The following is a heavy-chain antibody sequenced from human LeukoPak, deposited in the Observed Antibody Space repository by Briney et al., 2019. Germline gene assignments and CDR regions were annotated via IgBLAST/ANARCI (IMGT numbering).Heavy chain of an antibody. Sequence: GGSLRLSCAASGFTFSDYYMSWIRQAPGKGLEWVSYISSSSSNTIYADSVKGRFTISRDNAKNSLYLQLNSLRAEYTAVYYCARLSEIVAAGTVDYWGKGTRVTVPS. V-gene: IGHV3-11*06. CDR1: GFTFSDYY. CDR2: ISSSSSNT. J-gene: IGHJ4*02. D-gene: IGHD6-19*01. CDR3: ARLSEIVAAGTVDY.